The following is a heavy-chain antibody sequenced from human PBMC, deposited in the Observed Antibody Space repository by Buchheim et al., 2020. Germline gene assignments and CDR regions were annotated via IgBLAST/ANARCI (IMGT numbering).Heavy chain of an antibody. D-gene: IGHD5-18*01. V-gene: IGHV3-30*18. CDR2: ISYDGSNK. CDR1: GFTFSSYG. J-gene: IGHJ4*02. CDR3: AKENYVDTAMVITGAGEFDY. Sequence: QVQLVESGGGVVQPGRSLRLSCAASGFTFSSYGMHWVRQAPGKGLEWVAVISYDGSNKYYADSVKGRFTISRDNSKNTLYLQMNSLRAEDTAVYYCAKENYVDTAMVITGAGEFDYWGQGTL.